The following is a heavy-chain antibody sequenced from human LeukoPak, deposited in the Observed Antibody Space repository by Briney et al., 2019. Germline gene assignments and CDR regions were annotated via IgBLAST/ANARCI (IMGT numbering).Heavy chain of an antibody. D-gene: IGHD3-10*01. V-gene: IGHV4-59*01. Sequence: PSETLSLTCTVSGGSISSYYWSWIRQPPGKGLEWIGYIFYSGSTNYIPSLKSRVTISVDTSKNQFSLKLISVPAADTAVYYCARAYGSGSPFLYWGQGTLVTVSS. CDR2: IFYSGST. J-gene: IGHJ4*02. CDR1: GGSISSYY. CDR3: ARAYGSGSPFLY.